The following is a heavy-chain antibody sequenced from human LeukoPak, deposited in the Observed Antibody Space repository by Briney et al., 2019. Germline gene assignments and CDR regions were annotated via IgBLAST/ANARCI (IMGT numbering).Heavy chain of an antibody. Sequence: PGTSLRLSCAASGFSFSHYSMHWVRQAPGKGLEWIAVASYDGTIKSNADSVKGRFTISRDNPKNTLYLQMTSLTTEDTAVYYCARVKAVNWNDVRAFDIWGQGTVVTVSS. CDR2: ASYDGTIK. CDR1: GFSFSHYS. D-gene: IGHD1-20*01. CDR3: ARVKAVNWNDVRAFDI. V-gene: IGHV3-30*03. J-gene: IGHJ3*02.